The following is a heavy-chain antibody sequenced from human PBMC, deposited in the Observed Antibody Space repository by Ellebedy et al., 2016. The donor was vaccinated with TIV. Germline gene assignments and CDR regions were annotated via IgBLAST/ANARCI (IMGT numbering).Heavy chain of an antibody. D-gene: IGHD3-10*01. V-gene: IGHV4-59*11. CDR1: GGSISGHY. Sequence: MPGGSLRLSCTVSGGSISGHYWTWIRQAPGKGLAWIGYIYSSGSTDYNPSLKSRVTISLDTSKNQFSLKLSSVTAADTAVYYCASKKDYYASGSDNWFDPWGQGTLVTVSS. J-gene: IGHJ5*02. CDR2: IYSSGST. CDR3: ASKKDYYASGSDNWFDP.